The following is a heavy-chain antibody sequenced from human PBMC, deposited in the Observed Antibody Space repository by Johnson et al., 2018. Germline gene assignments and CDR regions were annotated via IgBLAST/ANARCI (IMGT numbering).Heavy chain of an antibody. J-gene: IGHJ1*01. CDR2: INSVSDYI. V-gene: IGHV3-21*01. D-gene: IGHD6-13*01. Sequence: VQLVESGGGLVKPGGSLRLSCAVSGFTFSDYKMHWVRQAPGKGLEWVSSINSVSDYIYYADSVKGRFTISRDNAENSLYLQMNRLTAEDTAVYFCARGRIAAAGMAQYFQHWGQGTLVTVSS. CDR1: GFTFSDYK. CDR3: ARGRIAAAGMAQYFQH.